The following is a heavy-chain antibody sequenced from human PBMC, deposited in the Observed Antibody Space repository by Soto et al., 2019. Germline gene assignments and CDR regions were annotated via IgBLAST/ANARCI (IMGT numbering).Heavy chain of an antibody. J-gene: IGHJ4*02. Sequence: EVQLVQSGAEVTKPGESLKISCKASGYSFTDYWIGWVRQMPGKGLEWMGIIYPGDSDTKYSPSFQGQVTMSADKSISTAYRQWNSLKASDTAMYYCERDGLSSSSSFDYWGQGPLVTVSS. CDR3: ERDGLSSSSSFDY. CDR1: GYSFTDYW. D-gene: IGHD6-6*01. V-gene: IGHV5-51*01. CDR2: IYPGDSDT.